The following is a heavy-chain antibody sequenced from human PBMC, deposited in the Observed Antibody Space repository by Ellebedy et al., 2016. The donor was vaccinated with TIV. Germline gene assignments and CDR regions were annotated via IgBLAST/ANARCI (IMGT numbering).Heavy chain of an antibody. J-gene: IGHJ4*02. V-gene: IGHV3-23*01. CDR3: AKLDSSGYYYGRLDY. Sequence: GESLKISCAASGFTFRNFAMTWVRQAPGKGLEWVSSISSSGVSSDYADSVRGRVTISRDNSKCTLYLQMDSLRADDSAEYYCAKLDSSGYYYGRLDYWGQGTLVTVSS. CDR2: ISSSGVSS. D-gene: IGHD3-22*01. CDR1: GFTFRNFA.